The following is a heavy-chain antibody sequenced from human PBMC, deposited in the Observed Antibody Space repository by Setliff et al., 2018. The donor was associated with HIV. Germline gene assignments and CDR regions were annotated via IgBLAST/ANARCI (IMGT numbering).Heavy chain of an antibody. CDR2: FKTDGGTT. D-gene: IGHD6-13*01. CDR1: GFTFSDAW. CDR3: AKNLYRSGWSPLDY. Sequence: GGSLRLSCAASGFTFSDAWMSWVRQAPGKGLEWVGRFKTDGGTTDYAAPVKGRFTISRDDSKTTLYLQMNSLKTEDTAMYYCAKNLYRSGWSPLDYWGQGTLVTVSS. V-gene: IGHV3-15*01. J-gene: IGHJ4*02.